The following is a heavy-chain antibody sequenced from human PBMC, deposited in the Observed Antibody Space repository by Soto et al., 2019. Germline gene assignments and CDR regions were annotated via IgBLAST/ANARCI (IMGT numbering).Heavy chain of an antibody. D-gene: IGHD2-21*01. V-gene: IGHV4-30-2*01. Sequence: SETLSLTCAGSGGSISSGGSSWSWIRQPPGKGLEWIGYIYHSGSTYYNPSLKSRVTISVDRSKNQFSLKLSSVTAADTAVYYCARIPGPWGQGTLVTVSS. J-gene: IGHJ5*02. CDR1: GGSISSGGSS. CDR2: IYHSGST. CDR3: ARIPGP.